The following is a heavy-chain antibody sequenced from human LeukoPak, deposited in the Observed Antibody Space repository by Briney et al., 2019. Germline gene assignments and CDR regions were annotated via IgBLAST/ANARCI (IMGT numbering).Heavy chain of an antibody. J-gene: IGHJ6*03. CDR2: IYTSGST. CDR1: GGSISSGSYY. CDR3: ARAPPYYYYMDV. V-gene: IGHV4-61*02. Sequence: SETLSLTCTVSGGSISSGSYYWSWIRQPAGKGLEWIGRIYTSGSTNYNPSPKSRVTISVDTSKNQFSLKLSSVTAADTAVYYCARAPPYYYYMDVWGKGTTVTVSS.